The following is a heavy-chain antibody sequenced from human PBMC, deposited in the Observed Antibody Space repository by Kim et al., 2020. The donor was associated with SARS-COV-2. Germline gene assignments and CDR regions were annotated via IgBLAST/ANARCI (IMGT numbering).Heavy chain of an antibody. J-gene: IGHJ4*02. Sequence: AESVKGRFTSARENSKNTLYLEMNSLRAEDTDVYYCAKDWRREAAGTLDYWGQGTLVTVSS. CDR3: AKDWRREAAGTLDY. D-gene: IGHD6-13*01. V-gene: IGHV3-23*01.